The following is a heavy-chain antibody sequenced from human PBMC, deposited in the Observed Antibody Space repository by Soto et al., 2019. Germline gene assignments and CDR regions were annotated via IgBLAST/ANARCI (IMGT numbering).Heavy chain of an antibody. J-gene: IGHJ3*02. CDR3: ARASDGSGYGAFDI. CDR1: GGSIRSYY. Sequence: SETLSLTCTVSGGSIRSYYWSWIRQPPGKGLEWIGYIYYSGSTNYNPSLKSRVTISVDTSKNQFSLKVSSVTSADTAVYYCARASDGSGYGAFDIWGQGTLVTVSS. CDR2: IYYSGST. V-gene: IGHV4-59*01. D-gene: IGHD3-22*01.